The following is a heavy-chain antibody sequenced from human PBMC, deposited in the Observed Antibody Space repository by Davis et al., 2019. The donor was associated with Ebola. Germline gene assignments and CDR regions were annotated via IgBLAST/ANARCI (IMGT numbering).Heavy chain of an antibody. CDR3: VKDRFTVVVVHGGFDY. D-gene: IGHD2-15*01. V-gene: IGHV3-48*01. J-gene: IGHJ4*02. CDR2: ISSGSTTL. Sequence: GGSLRLSCAASGFTFSSNSMNWVRQAPGKGLEWVSYISSGSTTLKYADSVKGRFTISRDNSKDTLYLQMRSLRTEDTAVYYCVKDRFTVVVVHGGFDYWGQGALVTVSS. CDR1: GFTFSSNS.